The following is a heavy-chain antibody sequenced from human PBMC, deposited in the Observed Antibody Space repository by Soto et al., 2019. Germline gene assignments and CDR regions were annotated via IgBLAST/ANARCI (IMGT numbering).Heavy chain of an antibody. Sequence: SETMSLTCTVSGGSICSYFCDWVRKRQAPGKGLECIRTLHYSGSTYYDSSLTTRVTISVDTSKNQFSLKLSSVTAADTAVYYCASQHYYDSSGYYVGYWGQGTLVTVSS. CDR2: LHYSGST. D-gene: IGHD3-22*01. V-gene: IGHV4-39*01. CDR3: ASQHYYDSSGYYVGY. J-gene: IGHJ4*02. CDR1: GGSICSYFCD.